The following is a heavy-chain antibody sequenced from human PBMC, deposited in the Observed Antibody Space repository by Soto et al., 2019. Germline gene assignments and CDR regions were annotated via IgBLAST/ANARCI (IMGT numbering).Heavy chain of an antibody. CDR1: GFTFSSYA. J-gene: IGHJ6*02. D-gene: IGHD6-13*01. CDR3: ASEDSVEGIAAPLGYYYYGMDV. CDR2: ISYDGSNK. V-gene: IGHV3-30-3*01. Sequence: QVQLVESGGGVVQPGRSLRLSCAASGFTFSSYAMHWVRQAPGKGLEWVAVISYDGSNKYYADSVKGRFTISGDNSKNTLYLLMNSLRAEDTAVYYCASEDSVEGIAAPLGYYYYGMDVWGQGTTGTVSS.